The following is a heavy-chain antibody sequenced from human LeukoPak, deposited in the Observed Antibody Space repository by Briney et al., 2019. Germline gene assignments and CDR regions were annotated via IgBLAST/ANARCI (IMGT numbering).Heavy chain of an antibody. D-gene: IGHD6-13*01. CDR1: GYTLTELS. V-gene: IGHV1-24*01. J-gene: IGHJ6*03. CDR3: ATADSSSWYYYMDV. CDR2: FDPEDGET. Sequence: GASVKVSCKVSGYTLTELSMHWVRQAPGKGLEWMGGFDPEDGETIYAQKFQGRVTMTEDTSTDTAYMELSSLGSEDTAVYYCATADSSSWYYYMDVWGKGTTVTVSS.